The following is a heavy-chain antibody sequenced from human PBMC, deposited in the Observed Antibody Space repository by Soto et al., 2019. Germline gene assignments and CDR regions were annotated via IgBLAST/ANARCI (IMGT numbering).Heavy chain of an antibody. CDR1: GFSLSKSGVG. D-gene: IGHD2-2*01. CDR2: IYWNDDK. V-gene: IGHV2-5*01. Sequence: PTLVNTTQTLAMPCTFSGFSLSKSGVGVGWIRQPPGKALEWLALIYWNDDKRYSPSLKSRLTITKDTSKNQVVLTMTNMDPVDTATYYCAHRLGSTPGLGYFDYWGQGTLVTVSS. J-gene: IGHJ4*02. CDR3: AHRLGSTPGLGYFDY.